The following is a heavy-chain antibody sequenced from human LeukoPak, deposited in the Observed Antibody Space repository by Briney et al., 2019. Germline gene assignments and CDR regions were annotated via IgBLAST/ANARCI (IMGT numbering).Heavy chain of an antibody. CDR3: ARGLSYADY. D-gene: IGHD5-18*01. J-gene: IGHJ4*02. V-gene: IGHV3-21*01. CDR1: GFIFSSYS. Sequence: GGSLRLSCAASGFIFSSYSMNWVRQAPGKGLEWVSAISSDGSYIYYADSVKGRFTISRDNAKNSLYLQMNGLRVEDTAVYYCARGLSYADYWGQGTLVTVSS. CDR2: ISSDGSYI.